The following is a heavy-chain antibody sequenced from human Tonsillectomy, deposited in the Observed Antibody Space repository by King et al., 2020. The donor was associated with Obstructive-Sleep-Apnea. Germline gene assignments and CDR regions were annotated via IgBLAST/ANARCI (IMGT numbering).Heavy chain of an antibody. D-gene: IGHD7-27*01. CDR2: IYYSGST. J-gene: IGHJ2*01. CDR1: GGSISSFY. Sequence: QLQESGPGLVKPSETLSLTCTVSGGSISSFYWNWIRQPPGKGLEWIGYIYYSGSTNYNPSLRSRVTISVDTSKNQFSLKLRSVTAADTAVYYCASPRGDNWYFDLWGRGTLVTVSS. CDR3: ASPRGDNWYFDL. V-gene: IGHV4-59*01.